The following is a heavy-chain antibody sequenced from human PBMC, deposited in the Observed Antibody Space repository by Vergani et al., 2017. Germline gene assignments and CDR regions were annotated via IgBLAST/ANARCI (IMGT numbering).Heavy chain of an antibody. CDR3: ARNWNDNYYYYYXMDV. Sequence: QVQLVQSGAEVKKPGSSVKFSCKASGGTFSSYAISWVRKAPGQGLEWMGGIIPIFGTANYAQKFQGRVTITADESTSTAYMELSSLRSEDTAVYYCARNWNDNYYYYYXMDVWGKGTTVTVSS. J-gene: IGHJ6*03. V-gene: IGHV1-69*01. CDR1: GGTFSSYA. CDR2: IIPIFGTA. D-gene: IGHD1-1*01.